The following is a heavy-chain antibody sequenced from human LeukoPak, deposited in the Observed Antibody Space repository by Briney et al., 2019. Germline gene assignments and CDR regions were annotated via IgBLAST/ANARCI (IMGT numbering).Heavy chain of an antibody. J-gene: IGHJ4*02. V-gene: IGHV3-23*01. D-gene: IGHD5-24*01. CDR1: GITFSSYA. CDR3: AKVGGGRDGYNLDY. CDR2: ISGNGGGT. Sequence: GGSLRLSCAASGITFSSYAMSWVRQAPGKGLEWVSDISGNGGGTYYADSVKGRFTISRDNSKNTLYLQMDSLRAEDTAVYYCAKVGGGRDGYNLDYWGQGTLVIVSS.